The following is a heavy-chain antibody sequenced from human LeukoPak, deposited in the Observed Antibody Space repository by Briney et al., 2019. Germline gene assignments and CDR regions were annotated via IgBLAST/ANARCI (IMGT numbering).Heavy chain of an antibody. J-gene: IGHJ4*02. V-gene: IGHV3-7*03. CDR2: IKQDGSEK. D-gene: IGHD1-26*01. CDR3: AKNRGGSYYSGSDY. Sequence: GGSLRLSCVASGFIFSSSWMSWVRQAPGKGLEWVANIKQDGSEKDYADSVKGRFTISRDNSKNTLYLQMNSLRAEDTAVYYCAKNRGGSYYSGSDYWGQGTLVTVSS. CDR1: GFIFSSSW.